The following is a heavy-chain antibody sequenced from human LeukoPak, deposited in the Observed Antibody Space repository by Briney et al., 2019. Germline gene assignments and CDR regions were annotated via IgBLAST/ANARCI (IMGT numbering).Heavy chain of an antibody. CDR3: ARGSCSDSGCCGPLDN. J-gene: IGHJ4*02. D-gene: IGHD5-12*01. CDR2: IWHDGSNK. CDR1: GFTFSSYG. V-gene: IGHV3-33*01. Sequence: PGGSLRLSCAASGFTFSSYGMHWVRQAPGKGLEWVSVIWHDGSNKYYRDSLKGRFTISRDNPEHTLYLQMNSLRVDDTAVYYCARGSCSDSGCCGPLDNWGQGTLVTVSS.